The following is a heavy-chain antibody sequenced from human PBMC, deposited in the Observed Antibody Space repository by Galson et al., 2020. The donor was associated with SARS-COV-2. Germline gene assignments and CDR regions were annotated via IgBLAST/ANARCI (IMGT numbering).Heavy chain of an antibody. CDR3: AKEKGVLHRHYYAMVV. D-gene: IGHD3-10*01. Sequence: GGSLRLSCAVSGFTFNNHSIHWVRQAPGKGLEWVAPISNEGSNTHYADSVKGRFTIARDSSKNTVFLHINSLRPDDTAVYYCAKEKGVLHRHYYAMVVWGQVTMVTVSS. V-gene: IGHV3-30*18. CDR2: ISNEGSNT. J-gene: IGHJ6*02. CDR1: GFTFNNHS.